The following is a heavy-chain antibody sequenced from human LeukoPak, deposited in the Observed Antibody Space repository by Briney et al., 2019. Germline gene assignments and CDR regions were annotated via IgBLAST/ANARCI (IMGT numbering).Heavy chain of an antibody. J-gene: IGHJ5*02. CDR1: GYSFTSHW. D-gene: IGHD1-26*01. CDR2: IYPSDSDT. V-gene: IGHV5-51*01. Sequence: GESLKISCKGSGYSFTSHWIGWVRHMCGKGLEWMGIIYPSDSDTRYSPSYQGQVTISADKSISTAYLQWSSLKASDTAMYYCARLGAPTHWFDPWGQGTLVTVSS. CDR3: ARLGAPTHWFDP.